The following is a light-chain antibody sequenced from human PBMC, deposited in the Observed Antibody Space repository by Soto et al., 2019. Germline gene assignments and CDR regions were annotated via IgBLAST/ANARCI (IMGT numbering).Light chain of an antibody. CDR1: QKVDSTQ. V-gene: IGKV3-20*01. CDR3: RQYGSLSWT. CDR2: GAS. J-gene: IGKJ1*01. Sequence: PGELATLSCRASQKVDSTQLAWYQQKPGQAPRIIIFGASGRATGIPDRFSGSGSGTDFTLTISSLQPEDFAVYYCRQYGSLSWTFGQGTKVDIK.